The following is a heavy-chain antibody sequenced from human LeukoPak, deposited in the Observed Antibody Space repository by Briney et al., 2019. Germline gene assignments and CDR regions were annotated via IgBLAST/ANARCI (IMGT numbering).Heavy chain of an antibody. CDR2: IYYSGST. D-gene: IGHD1-26*01. V-gene: IGHV4-59*12. CDR1: GGSISSYF. J-gene: IGHJ4*02. CDR3: ARGGRGTYMRH. Sequence: SETLSLTCTVSGGSISSYFWSWIRQPPGKGLEWIGYIYYSGSTNYNPFLKNRVTISVDTSKNQFSLKLSSVTAADTAVYYCARGGRGTYMRHWGQGILVTVSS.